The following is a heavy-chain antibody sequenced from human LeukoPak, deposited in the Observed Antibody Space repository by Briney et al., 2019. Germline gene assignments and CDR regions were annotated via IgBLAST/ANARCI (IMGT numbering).Heavy chain of an antibody. D-gene: IGHD6-13*01. V-gene: IGHV3-48*01. Sequence: GGTLRLSRAASGFTFRSYSMHGAREAPGKGREGGSYISSSSSNIYYADSVKGRFTISRDNVKNTLYLQMNNLRAEDTAVYSCAKDLGWYSSSSRPGGFDYWGQGTLVTVSS. CDR3: AKDLGWYSSSSRPGGFDY. CDR1: GFTFRSYS. CDR2: ISSSSSNI. J-gene: IGHJ4*02.